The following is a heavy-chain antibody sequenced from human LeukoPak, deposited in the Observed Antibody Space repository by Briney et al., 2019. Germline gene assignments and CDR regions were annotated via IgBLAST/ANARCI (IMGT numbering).Heavy chain of an antibody. CDR2: INANIGGT. J-gene: IGHJ3*02. CDR1: GYTFTGNY. CDR3: ARDRGPLAYCGGACYPRRQTDAFHI. Sequence: GASVNVSCKASGYTFTGNYMHWVRQAPGQGLEGIGGINANIGGTNYAQKLQGRVTRTRVTSTSTAYMALSRLIFDDTAVYYCARDRGPLAYCGGACYPRRQTDAFHIWGQGTMVTVSS. D-gene: IGHD2-21*02. V-gene: IGHV1-2*02.